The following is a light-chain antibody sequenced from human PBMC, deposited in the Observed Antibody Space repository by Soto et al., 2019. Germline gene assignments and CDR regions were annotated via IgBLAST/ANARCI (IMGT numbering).Light chain of an antibody. V-gene: IGKV1-5*01. Sequence: IQVTQSPSSVSASVGDRVTITCRASQSIGTWVAWYQQKPGEAPKFLIYDVSTLDSGVPSRFSGSGSGTEFTLTISGLQPDDFATYYCQQYSSFSWTFGQGTKVDIK. CDR1: QSIGTW. CDR2: DVS. CDR3: QQYSSFSWT. J-gene: IGKJ1*01.